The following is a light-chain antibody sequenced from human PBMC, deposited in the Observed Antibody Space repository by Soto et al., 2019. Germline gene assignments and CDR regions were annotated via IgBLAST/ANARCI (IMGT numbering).Light chain of an antibody. Sequence: IVLTQTPLSSAVTLGQSVSISCRSSESLVDNDGNTYLSWLHQRPGQPPRLLLYKISNRLSGVPERFSGRGAVTDFTLSITRVEADDVGLYFCVQATQFPWTFGQGTRVDI. V-gene: IGKV2-24*01. CDR2: KIS. CDR1: ESLVDNDGNTY. J-gene: IGKJ1*01. CDR3: VQATQFPWT.